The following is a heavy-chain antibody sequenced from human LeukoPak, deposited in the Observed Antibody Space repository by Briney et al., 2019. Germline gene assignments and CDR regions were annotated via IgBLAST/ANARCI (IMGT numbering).Heavy chain of an antibody. CDR2: ISAYNGNT. CDR1: GYAFTSYG. V-gene: IGHV1-18*01. CDR3: ARDSATYYDFWSGYSGFDY. J-gene: IGHJ4*02. D-gene: IGHD3-3*01. Sequence: ASVKVSCKASGYAFTSYGISWVRQAPGQGLEWMGWISAYNGNTNYAQKLQGRVTMTTDTSTSTAYMELRSLRSDDTAVYYCARDSATYYDFWSGYSGFDYWGQGTLVTVSS.